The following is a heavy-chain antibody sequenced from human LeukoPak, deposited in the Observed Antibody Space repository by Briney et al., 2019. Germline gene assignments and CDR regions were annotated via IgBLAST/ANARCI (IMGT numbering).Heavy chain of an antibody. CDR2: ITPIFGTA. Sequence: SAKVSCKASGGTFSSYAISWVRQAPGQGLEWMGGITPIFGTANYAQKFQGRVTITTDESTSTAYMGLSSLRSEDTAVYYCARADGDFVGDWGQGTLVTVSS. V-gene: IGHV1-69*05. D-gene: IGHD4-17*01. CDR1: GGTFSSYA. J-gene: IGHJ4*02. CDR3: ARADGDFVGD.